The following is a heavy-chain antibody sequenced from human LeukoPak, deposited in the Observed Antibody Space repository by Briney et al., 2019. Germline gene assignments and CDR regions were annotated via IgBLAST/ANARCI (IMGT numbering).Heavy chain of an antibody. CDR3: ARDSLSYGMDV. Sequence: PGGSLRLSCAASGFTFSSYGMHWVRQAPGKGLEWVAVIWYDGSNKYYADSVKGRFTISRENAKNSLYLQMNSLRAGDTAVYYCARDSLSYGMDVWGQGTTVTVSS. V-gene: IGHV3-33*01. CDR2: IWYDGSNK. CDR1: GFTFSSYG. J-gene: IGHJ6*02.